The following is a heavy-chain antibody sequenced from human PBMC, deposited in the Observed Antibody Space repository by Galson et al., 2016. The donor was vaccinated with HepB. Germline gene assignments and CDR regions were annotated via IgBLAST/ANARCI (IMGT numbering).Heavy chain of an antibody. Sequence: SLRLSCAASGFSVSSHYMSWVRQPPGGGLEWVSVIYTNGDTYYADSVKGRFTISRDNSKNVMYLQMNSLRAEDTALYYCARDPGYCSGGSCHGLDVWGQGTTVTVSS. J-gene: IGHJ6*02. CDR2: IYTNGDT. CDR1: GFSVSSHY. CDR3: ARDPGYCSGGSCHGLDV. V-gene: IGHV3-53*01. D-gene: IGHD2-15*01.